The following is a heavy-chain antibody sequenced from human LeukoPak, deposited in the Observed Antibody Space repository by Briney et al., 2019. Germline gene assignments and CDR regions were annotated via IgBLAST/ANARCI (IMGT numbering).Heavy chain of an antibody. CDR2: ISSSSSYI. Sequence: GGSLRLSCAASGFTFSSYSMNWVRQAPGKGLEWVSSISSSSSYIYYAVSVKGRFTISRDNAKNSLYLQMNSLRAEDTAVYYCASRLRRGPRGAFDIWGQGTMVTVSS. CDR1: GFTFSSYS. D-gene: IGHD2-8*01. V-gene: IGHV3-21*01. J-gene: IGHJ3*02. CDR3: ASRLRRGPRGAFDI.